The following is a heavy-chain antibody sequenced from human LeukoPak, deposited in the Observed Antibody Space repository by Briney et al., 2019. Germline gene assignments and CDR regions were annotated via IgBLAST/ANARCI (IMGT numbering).Heavy chain of an antibody. CDR2: IKSKTDGGTT. V-gene: IGHV3-15*01. CDR1: GFTFTNAW. Sequence: GGSLRLSCAASGFTFTNAWMSWVRQAPGKGLEWVGRIKSKTDGGTTDYTAPVKGRFTISRDDSKNTLYLQMNSLIIEDTAVYYCARGKYYNILTGFSRGGYFDYWGQGTLVTVSS. CDR3: ARGKYYNILTGFSRGGYFDY. D-gene: IGHD3-9*01. J-gene: IGHJ4*02.